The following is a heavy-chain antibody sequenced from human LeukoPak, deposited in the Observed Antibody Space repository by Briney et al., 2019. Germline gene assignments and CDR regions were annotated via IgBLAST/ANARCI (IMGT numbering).Heavy chain of an antibody. D-gene: IGHD4-17*01. J-gene: IGHJ4*02. CDR3: ARQGRDYGDYVLDY. V-gene: IGHV4-38-2*02. CDR2: IYRDGGT. CDR1: GYSIIIGCY. Sequence: SETLSLTCNVSGYSIIIGCYWDWFRQPPGKGLDWIGNIYRDGGTVYNPSLKSRVTISVDTSKNQFSMKLSSVTAADTAVYYCARQGRDYGDYVLDYWGQGTLVTVSS.